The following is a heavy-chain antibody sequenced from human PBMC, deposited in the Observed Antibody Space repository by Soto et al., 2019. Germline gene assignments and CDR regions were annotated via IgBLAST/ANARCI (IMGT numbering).Heavy chain of an antibody. D-gene: IGHD1-26*01. CDR1: GYTFTGYY. V-gene: IGHV1-2*02. CDR3: ARSSGGYSYNGMDV. CDR2: INPKSGDT. J-gene: IGHJ6*02. Sequence: QAQLVQSGAEVKQPGASVKVSCKASGYTFTGYYIHWVRQAPGQVLEWMGWINPKSGDTKYAQKFQGRVTVTRDTSISTAYMELSRLRADDTAVYYCARSSGGYSYNGMDVWGQGTTVTVSS.